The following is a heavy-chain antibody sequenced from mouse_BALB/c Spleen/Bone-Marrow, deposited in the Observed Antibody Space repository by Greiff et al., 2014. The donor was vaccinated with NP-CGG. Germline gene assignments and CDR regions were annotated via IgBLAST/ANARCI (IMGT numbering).Heavy chain of an antibody. J-gene: IGHJ2*01. CDR2: LNPSNGHT. D-gene: IGHD2-4*01. V-gene: IGHV1S81*02. Sequence: VKLQESGAELLKPGTSVKLSCKASGYTFTRYWMHWVKQRPGQGLEWIGELNPSNGHTNYNGKFKNKATVTVDKSSSTAYMRLSSLTSEDSAVYYCARMITTRGFDYWGQGTTLTVSS. CDR3: ARMITTRGFDY. CDR1: GYTFTRYW.